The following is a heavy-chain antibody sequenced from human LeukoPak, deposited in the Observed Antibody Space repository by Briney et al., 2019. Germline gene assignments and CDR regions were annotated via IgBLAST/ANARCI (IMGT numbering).Heavy chain of an antibody. D-gene: IGHD4-17*01. J-gene: IGHJ4*02. CDR3: AKDRADYGDSCFDY. V-gene: IGHV3-30*18. Sequence: GGSLRLSCAASGFTFSSYGMRWVRQAPGKGLEGVAVISYDGSNKYYADSVKGRFTISRDNSKNTLYLQMNSLRAEDTAVYYCAKDRADYGDSCFDYWGQGTLVTVSS. CDR2: ISYDGSNK. CDR1: GFTFSSYG.